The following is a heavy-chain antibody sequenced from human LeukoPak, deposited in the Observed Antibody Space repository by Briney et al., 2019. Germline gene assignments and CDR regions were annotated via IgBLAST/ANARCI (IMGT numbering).Heavy chain of an antibody. Sequence: SQTLSLTCTVSGGSISSGGYYWSWIRQHPGKGLEWIGYIYYSGSTYYNPSLKSRVTISVDTSKNQFSLKLSSVTAADTAVYYCARGPILEIRLFDYWGQGTLVTVSS. CDR3: ARGPILEIRLFDY. D-gene: IGHD3-16*01. CDR2: IYYSGST. J-gene: IGHJ4*02. CDR1: GGSISSGGYY. V-gene: IGHV4-31*03.